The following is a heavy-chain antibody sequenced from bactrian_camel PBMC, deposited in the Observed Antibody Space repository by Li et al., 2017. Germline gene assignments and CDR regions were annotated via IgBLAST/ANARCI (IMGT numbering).Heavy chain of an antibody. V-gene: IGHV3S10*01. CDR3: ATSEWVGYRAGTRAAFGY. CDR1: GFTFSSYD. D-gene: IGHD5*01. Sequence: VQLVESGGGLVQPGGSLRLSCAASGFTFSSYDMSWVRQAPGKECELLSIIHMDGSTWYAASVKGRFTISRDDAKDTVYLQMNSLKSEDTALYYCATSEWVGYRAGTRAAFGYWGQGTQVTVS. J-gene: IGHJ6*01. CDR2: IHMDGST.